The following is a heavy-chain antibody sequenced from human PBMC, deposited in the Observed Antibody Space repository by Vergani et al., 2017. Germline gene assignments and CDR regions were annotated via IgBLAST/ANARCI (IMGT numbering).Heavy chain of an antibody. CDR3: AKYLRDSTDGLPYS. CDR1: GFTFSNFG. J-gene: IGHJ4*02. Sequence: QVQLVESAGGVVQPGGSLRLSCAASGFTFSNFGMHWIRQAPGKGLEWIAYIGKDGINTSYRDAVKGRFTVSRDNSKDILYLQMDSLRSEDTALYYCAKYLRDSTDGLPYSWGPGTLFIVSS. D-gene: IGHD2-21*02. CDR2: IGKDGINT. V-gene: IGHV3-30*02.